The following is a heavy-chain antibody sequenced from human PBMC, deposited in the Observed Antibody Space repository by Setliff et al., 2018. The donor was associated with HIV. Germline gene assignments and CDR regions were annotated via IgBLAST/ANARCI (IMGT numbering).Heavy chain of an antibody. CDR2: VSYSGST. CDR1: GGSISTYY. D-gene: IGHD3-22*01. Sequence: PSETLSLTCNVSGGSISTYYWSWIRQPPGKGLEWLGYVSYSGSTNFNPSLERRLAMSVDMSKNNFSLKLRSVTAADTAVYYCARHGHFYDSSSSDAFDIWGHGTMVTVSS. V-gene: IGHV4-59*08. J-gene: IGHJ3*02. CDR3: ARHGHFYDSSSSDAFDI.